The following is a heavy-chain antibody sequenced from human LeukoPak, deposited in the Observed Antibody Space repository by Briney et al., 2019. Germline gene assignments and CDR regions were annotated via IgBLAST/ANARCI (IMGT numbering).Heavy chain of an antibody. CDR2: INPNSGGT. V-gene: IGHV1-2*02. CDR1: GYTFTDYY. Sequence: VASVKVSCKASGYTFTDYYMHWVRQAPGQGLEWMGWINPNSGGTNYAQKFYARVTMTRDTSISTAYMELSRLRSDDTAVYYCARAQQLIRCHYWGQGTLVTVPS. CDR3: ARAQQLIRCHY. J-gene: IGHJ4*02. D-gene: IGHD6-13*01.